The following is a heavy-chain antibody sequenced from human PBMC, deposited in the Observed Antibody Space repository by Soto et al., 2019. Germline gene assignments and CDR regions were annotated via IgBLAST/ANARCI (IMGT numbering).Heavy chain of an antibody. V-gene: IGHV3-23*01. D-gene: IGHD6-6*01. CDR2: ITGRGDDT. CDR3: AKGSAAVRPYSFDY. Sequence: GGSLRLSCAASGFTFSSYAMGWVRQAPGEGLEWFSAITGRGDDTYNSDSAQGRFTISRDNSKNTLYLQMDSLRAEDTAVYFCAKGSAAVRPYSFDYWGPGIPVTVSS. CDR1: GFTFSSYA. J-gene: IGHJ4*02.